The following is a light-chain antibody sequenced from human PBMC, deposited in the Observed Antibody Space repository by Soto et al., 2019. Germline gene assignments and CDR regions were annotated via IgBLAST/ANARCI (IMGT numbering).Light chain of an antibody. V-gene: IGLV1-51*01. Sequence: QSVLTQPPSVSAAPGQKFTISCSGSSSNIGNNYVSWYQQLPGTAPKLLIYDNNKRPSGIPDRFSGSKSGTSATLGITGLQTGDEADYYCGTWDSSLSAGVFGGGTKLTV. J-gene: IGLJ2*01. CDR1: SSNIGNNY. CDR2: DNN. CDR3: GTWDSSLSAGV.